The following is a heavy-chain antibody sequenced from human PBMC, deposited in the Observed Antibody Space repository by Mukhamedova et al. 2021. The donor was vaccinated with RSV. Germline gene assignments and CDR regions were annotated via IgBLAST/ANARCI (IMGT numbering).Heavy chain of an antibody. D-gene: IGHD3-3*01. CDR2: IYHSGST. V-gene: IGHV4-38-2*02. CDR3: ARGGDFWSGYFDY. J-gene: IGHJ4*02. Sequence: IRQPPGKGLEWIGSIYHSGSTYYNPSLKSRVTISVDTSKNQFSLKLSSVTAADTAVYYCARGGDFWSGYFDYWGQGTLVTVSS.